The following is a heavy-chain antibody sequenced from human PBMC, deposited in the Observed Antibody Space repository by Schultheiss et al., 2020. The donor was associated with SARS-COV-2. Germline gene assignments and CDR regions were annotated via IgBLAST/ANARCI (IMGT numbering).Heavy chain of an antibody. V-gene: IGHV3-30*03. CDR1: GFTFSNYA. Sequence: GGSLRLSCAASGFTFSNYAMSWVRQAPGKGLEWVAVISYDGSNKYYADSVKGRFTISRDNSKNTLYLQMNSLRAEDTAVYYCARDGTGDIVLANWFDPWGQGTLVTVSS. D-gene: IGHD2-8*01. J-gene: IGHJ5*02. CDR3: ARDGTGDIVLANWFDP. CDR2: ISYDGSNK.